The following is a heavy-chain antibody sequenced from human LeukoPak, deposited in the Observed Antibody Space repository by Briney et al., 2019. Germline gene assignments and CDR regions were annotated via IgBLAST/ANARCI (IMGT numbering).Heavy chain of an antibody. V-gene: IGHV1-18*01. Sequence: ASVKVSCKASGYTFTSYGISWVRQAPGQGLEWMVWISAYNGNTNYAQKLQGRVTMTTDTSTSTAYMELRSLRSDDTAVYYCARGGPRFLEWLLLNFDYWGQGTLVTVSS. D-gene: IGHD3-3*01. CDR3: ARGGPRFLEWLLLNFDY. CDR2: ISAYNGNT. J-gene: IGHJ4*02. CDR1: GYTFTSYG.